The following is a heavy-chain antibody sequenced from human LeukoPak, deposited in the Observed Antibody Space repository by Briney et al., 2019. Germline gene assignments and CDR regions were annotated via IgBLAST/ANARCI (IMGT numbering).Heavy chain of an antibody. Sequence: PGGSLRLSCAASGFTFSSYSMNWVRQAPGKGLEWVSTISGSGGSTFYADSVKGRFTISRDNSHNTLYLQMNSLRAEDTAVYYCAKARDGYNYGARLIDYWGQGTLVTVSS. V-gene: IGHV3-23*01. D-gene: IGHD5-24*01. CDR1: GFTFSSYS. J-gene: IGHJ4*02. CDR2: ISGSGGST. CDR3: AKARDGYNYGARLIDY.